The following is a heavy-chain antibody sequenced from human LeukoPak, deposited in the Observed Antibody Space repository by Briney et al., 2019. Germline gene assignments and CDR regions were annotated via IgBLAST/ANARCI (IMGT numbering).Heavy chain of an antibody. D-gene: IGHD2-15*01. CDR2: VNADGSST. CDR3: ARVGVGSYNWFDP. Sequence: GGSLRLSCAASGFTFISYWMHWVRQAPGKGLVWFSRVNADGSSTSYADSVKGRFTISRDNAENTLYLQMNSLRAEDTAVYYCARVGVGSYNWFDPWGQGTMVTVSS. J-gene: IGHJ5*02. CDR1: GFTFISYW. V-gene: IGHV3-74*01.